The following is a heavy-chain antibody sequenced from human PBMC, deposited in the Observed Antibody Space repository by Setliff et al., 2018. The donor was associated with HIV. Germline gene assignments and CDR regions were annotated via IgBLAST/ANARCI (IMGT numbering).Heavy chain of an antibody. J-gene: IGHJ4*02. V-gene: IGHV4-39*01. Sequence: PSETLSLTCSVSGGSIISDIFYWGWIRQPPGKGLEWIGSVYYTGRSFFNPSLKSRLTMSVDRSKNQFSLKLTSVTAADTAVYYCARFTYCGGDCVLEALDYWGQGTLVTVSS. CDR2: VYYTGRS. D-gene: IGHD2-21*02. CDR1: GGSIISDIFY. CDR3: ARFTYCGGDCVLEALDY.